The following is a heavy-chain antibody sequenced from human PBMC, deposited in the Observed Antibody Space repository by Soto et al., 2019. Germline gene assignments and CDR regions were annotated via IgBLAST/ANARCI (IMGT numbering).Heavy chain of an antibody. CDR2: IKQDGSEK. V-gene: IGHV3-7*01. CDR1: GFTFSSYW. J-gene: IGHJ4*02. CDR3: ARASPPYDYIWGSYRTDGSTFDY. Sequence: GSLRLSCAASGFTFSSYWMSWVRQAPGKGLEWVANIKQDGSEKYYVDSVKGRFTISRDNAKNSLYLQMNSLRAEDTAVYYCARASPPYDYIWGSYRTDGSTFDYWGQGTLVTVSS. D-gene: IGHD3-16*02.